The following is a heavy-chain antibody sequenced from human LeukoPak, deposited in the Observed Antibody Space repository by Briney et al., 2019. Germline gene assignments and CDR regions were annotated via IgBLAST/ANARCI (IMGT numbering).Heavy chain of an antibody. CDR2: INPSGGST. CDR1: GYTFTSYY. J-gene: IGHJ2*01. Sequence: ASVKVSCKASGYTFTSYYMHWVRQAPGQGLEWMGIINPSGGSTSYAQKFQGRVTMTRDTSTSTVYMELSSLRSEDTAVCYCARDIGYDSSGYQGEADWYFDLWGRGTLVTVSS. V-gene: IGHV1-46*01. CDR3: ARDIGYDSSGYQGEADWYFDL. D-gene: IGHD3-22*01.